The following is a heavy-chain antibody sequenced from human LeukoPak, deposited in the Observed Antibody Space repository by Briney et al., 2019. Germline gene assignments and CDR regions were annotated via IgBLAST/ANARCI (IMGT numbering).Heavy chain of an antibody. CDR2: ISSSSSSR. J-gene: IGHJ4*02. V-gene: IGHV3-21*01. CDR3: ATKTGSTSFIDD. Sequence: TGGSLRLSWAASGFTFSYYTMHWVRQAPGKGLEWDASISSSSSSRHYSDSVKGRFSISRENAKSSLYLQMDSLRAEDTAVYYCATKTGSTSFIDDWGQGTLVTVSS. D-gene: IGHD2-2*01. CDR1: GFTFSYYT.